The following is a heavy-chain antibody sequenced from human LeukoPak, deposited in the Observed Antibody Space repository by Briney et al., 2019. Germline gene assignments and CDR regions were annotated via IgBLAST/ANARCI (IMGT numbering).Heavy chain of an antibody. CDR1: GFTVSSNY. D-gene: IGHD3-22*01. CDR3: ARVAYYDSSGYYSAFDY. CDR2: IYSGGST. J-gene: IGHJ4*02. V-gene: IGHV3-66*01. Sequence: GGSLRLSCAASGFTVSSNYMSWVRQAPGKGLEWVSVIYSGGSTYYADSVKGRFTISRDNSKNTLYLQLNSLRAEDTAVYYCARVAYYDSSGYYSAFDYWGQGTLVTVSS.